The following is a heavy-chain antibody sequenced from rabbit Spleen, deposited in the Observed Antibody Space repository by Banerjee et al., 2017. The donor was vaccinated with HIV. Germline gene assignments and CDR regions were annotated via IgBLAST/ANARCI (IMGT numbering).Heavy chain of an antibody. D-gene: IGHD1-1*01. Sequence: QSLEESGGDLVKPGASLTLTCTASGFSFNNNYWMCWVRQAPGKGLEWIACIYAGSSGSTYYASWAKGRFTISKTSSTTVTLQMTSLTAADTATYFCVRDDYIGGYSGYLGTRLDLWGPGTLVTVS. CDR1: GFSFNNNYW. CDR2: IYAGSSGST. V-gene: IGHV1S40*01. CDR3: VRDDYIGGYSGYLGTRLDL. J-gene: IGHJ3*01.